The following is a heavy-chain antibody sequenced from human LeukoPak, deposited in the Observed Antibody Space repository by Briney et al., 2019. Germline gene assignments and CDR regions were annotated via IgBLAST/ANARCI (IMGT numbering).Heavy chain of an antibody. V-gene: IGHV1-18*01. CDR3: ARVPATILGYFDL. Sequence: ASVKVSCKASGYTFTSYGMSWVRQAPGQGLEWVGWISAYNGNANYAQKLQGRVTMTTDTSTSTAYMELRSLRSDGTAVYYCARVPATILGYFDLWGRGTLVTVSS. J-gene: IGHJ2*01. D-gene: IGHD2-2*02. CDR1: GYTFTSYG. CDR2: ISAYNGNA.